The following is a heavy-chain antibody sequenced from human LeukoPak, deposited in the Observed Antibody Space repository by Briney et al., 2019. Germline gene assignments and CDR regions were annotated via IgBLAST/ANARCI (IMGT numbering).Heavy chain of an antibody. V-gene: IGHV4-59*01. Sequence: SETLSLTCTVSGGSISSYYWSWIRQPPGKGLEWIGYIYDSGSTKYNPSLKSRVTISEDTSKNQFSLKLRFVTAADTAVYYCARAPEVYDSTSYGGGWLDPWGQGIRVTVSS. CDR1: GGSISSYY. CDR2: IYDSGST. J-gene: IGHJ5*02. CDR3: ARAPEVYDSTSYGGGWLDP. D-gene: IGHD3-22*01.